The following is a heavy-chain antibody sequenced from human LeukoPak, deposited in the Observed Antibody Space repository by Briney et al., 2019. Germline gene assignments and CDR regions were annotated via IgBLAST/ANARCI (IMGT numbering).Heavy chain of an antibody. CDR3: AKSQYDFWSGYALDY. CDR2: ISGSGGST. V-gene: IGHV3-23*01. CDR1: GFTFSSYA. J-gene: IGHJ4*02. D-gene: IGHD3-3*01. Sequence: PGGSLRLSCAASGFTFSSYAMSWVRQAPGKGLEWVSAISGSGGSTYYADSVKGRFTISRDNSKNTLYLQMNSLRAEDTAVYSCAKSQYDFWSGYALDYWGQGTLVTVSS.